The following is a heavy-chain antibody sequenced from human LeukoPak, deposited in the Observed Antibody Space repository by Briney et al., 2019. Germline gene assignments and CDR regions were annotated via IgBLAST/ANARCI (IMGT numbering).Heavy chain of an antibody. Sequence: SETLSLTCAVYGGSFSGYYWSWIRQPPGKGLEWIGEINHSGSTNYNPSLKSRVTISVDTSKNQFSLKLSSVTAADTAVYYCAAFGYCSGGSCSKPNWFDPWGQGTLVTVSS. D-gene: IGHD2-15*01. CDR1: GGSFSGYY. V-gene: IGHV4-34*01. CDR2: INHSGST. J-gene: IGHJ5*02. CDR3: AAFGYCSGGSCSKPNWFDP.